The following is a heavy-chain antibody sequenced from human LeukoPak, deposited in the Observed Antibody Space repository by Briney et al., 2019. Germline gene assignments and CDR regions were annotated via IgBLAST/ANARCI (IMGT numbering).Heavy chain of an antibody. Sequence: GGSLRLSCAASGFTFSSYAMSWVRQAPGKGLEWVSAISGSGGSTYYADSVKGRFTTSRDNSKNTLYLQMNSLRAEDTAVYYCAKVLLIAVAGTEDAFDIWGQGQWSPSLQ. D-gene: IGHD6-19*01. CDR2: ISGSGGST. CDR3: AKVLLIAVAGTEDAFDI. V-gene: IGHV3-23*01. CDR1: GFTFSSYA. J-gene: IGHJ3*02.